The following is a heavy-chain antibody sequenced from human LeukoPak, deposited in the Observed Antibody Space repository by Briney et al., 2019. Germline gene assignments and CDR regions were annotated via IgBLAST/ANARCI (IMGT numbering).Heavy chain of an antibody. CDR2: IYHTGST. CDR3: VRDRHEPYDFWSGNGSKYYHHYIDV. V-gene: IGHV4-59*01. J-gene: IGHJ6*03. Sequence: SETLSLTCTVSGGSISSYYWSWIRQSPGKGLEWIGYIYHTGSTNYNPSLQSRVTISVDTSKNQFSLKLSSVTAADTAVYYCVRDRHEPYDFWSGNGSKYYHHYIDVWGKGTTVTVS. CDR1: GGSISSYY. D-gene: IGHD3-3*01.